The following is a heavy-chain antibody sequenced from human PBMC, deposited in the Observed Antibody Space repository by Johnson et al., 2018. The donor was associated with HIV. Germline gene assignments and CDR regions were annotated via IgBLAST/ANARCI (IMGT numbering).Heavy chain of an antibody. CDR3: ARASNYEYDAFDI. D-gene: IGHD1-7*01. Sequence: VQLVESGGGVVRPGGSLRLSCAASGFTFSSYDMHWVRQATGKGLEWVSVIYSGGSTYYADSVKGRFTISRDNSKNTLYLQMNSLRAGDTAVYYCARASNYEYDAFDIWGQGTMVTVSS. V-gene: IGHV3-66*01. CDR2: IYSGGST. J-gene: IGHJ3*02. CDR1: GFTFSSYD.